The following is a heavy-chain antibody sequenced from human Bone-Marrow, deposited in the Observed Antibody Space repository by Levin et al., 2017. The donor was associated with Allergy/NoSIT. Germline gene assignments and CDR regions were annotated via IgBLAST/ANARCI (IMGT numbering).Heavy chain of an antibody. CDR3: ARDRTITASGQTYYYGMDV. CDR1: GGSISGSY. CDR2: MYNSGST. J-gene: IGHJ6*02. V-gene: IGHV4-59*01. Sequence: SQTLSLTCTVSGGSISGSYWSWIRRPPGKGLEWIGYMYNSGSTKYNPSLTSRVTISVDTSKNQFSLKLNSVTAADAAVYYCARDRTITASGQTYYYGMDVWGQGTTVTVSS. D-gene: IGHD6-13*01.